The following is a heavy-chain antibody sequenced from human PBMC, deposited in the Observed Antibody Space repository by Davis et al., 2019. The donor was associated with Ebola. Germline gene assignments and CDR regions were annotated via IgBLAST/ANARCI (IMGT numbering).Heavy chain of an antibody. V-gene: IGHV6-1*01. Sequence: SQTLSLTCAISGDSVPRHTAAWTWIRQSPSRGLEWLGRTYYRSKWFVDYAVSMKSRMTITSDTSKNHFSLQLSSVTPEDTAVYYCARDPSYDQGYDYWGQGILVTVSS. CDR2: TYYRSKWFV. CDR1: GDSVPRHTAA. CDR3: ARDPSYDQGYDY. J-gene: IGHJ4*02. D-gene: IGHD3-22*01.